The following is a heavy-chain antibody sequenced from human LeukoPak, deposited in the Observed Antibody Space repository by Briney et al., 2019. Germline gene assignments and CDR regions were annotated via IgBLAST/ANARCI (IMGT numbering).Heavy chain of an antibody. V-gene: IGHV1-24*01. J-gene: IGHJ6*02. CDR2: FDPEDGET. CDR1: GYTLTELS. D-gene: IGHD6-13*01. Sequence: ASVKVSCKVSGYTLTELSMHWARQAPGKGLEWMGGFDPEDGETIYAQKFQGRVTMTEGTSTDTAYMELSSLRSEDTAVYYCATGIAAAGTPWGGYYYGMDVWGQGTTVTVSS. CDR3: ATGIAAAGTPWGGYYYGMDV.